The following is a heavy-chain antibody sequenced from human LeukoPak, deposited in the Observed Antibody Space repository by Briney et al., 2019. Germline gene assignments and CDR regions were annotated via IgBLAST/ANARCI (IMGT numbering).Heavy chain of an antibody. J-gene: IGHJ4*02. CDR3: ARDAPTYGSGSPGDY. V-gene: IGHV3-7*01. CDR2: IKQDGSEK. D-gene: IGHD3-10*01. Sequence: EXXANIKQDGSEKYYVDSVKGRFTISRDNAKNSLYLQMNSLRAEDTAVYYCARDAPTYGSGSPGDYWGQGTLVTVSS.